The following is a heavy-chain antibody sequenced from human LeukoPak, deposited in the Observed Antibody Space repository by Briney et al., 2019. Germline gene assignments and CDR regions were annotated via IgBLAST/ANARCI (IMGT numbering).Heavy chain of an antibody. CDR2: ISGSGGRI. Sequence: GGSLRLSCAASGFTFSSYAMSWVRQAPGKGLEWVSAISGSGGRIYYGASVKGRFTISRDNSKNTLYLKMNSLRGEDTAGYYCARGGSSRYYYYYMDVWGKGTTVTVSS. CDR1: GFTFSSYA. V-gene: IGHV3-23*01. J-gene: IGHJ6*03. D-gene: IGHD6-6*01. CDR3: ARGGSSRYYYYYMDV.